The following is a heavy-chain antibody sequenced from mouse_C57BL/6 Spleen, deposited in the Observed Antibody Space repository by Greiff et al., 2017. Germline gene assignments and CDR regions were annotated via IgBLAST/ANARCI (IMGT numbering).Heavy chain of an antibody. J-gene: IGHJ1*03. V-gene: IGHV3-6*01. CDR3: AREWDDGYFDV. CDR2: IRYDGSN. Sequence: EVQLQESGPGLVKPSPSLSLTCSVTGYSFTSGYYWNWIRQLPGNKLEWMGYIRYDGSNNYNPSFKNRISITRDTSKNQFFLKLNSVTTEDTATYYCAREWDDGYFDVWGTGTTVTVSS. CDR1: GYSFTSGYY. D-gene: IGHD4-1*01.